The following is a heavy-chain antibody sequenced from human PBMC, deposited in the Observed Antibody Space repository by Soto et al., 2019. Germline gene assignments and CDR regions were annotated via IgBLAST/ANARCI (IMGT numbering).Heavy chain of an antibody. CDR2: IRPDGSDE. CDR1: RFTFSNYW. J-gene: IGHJ3*02. D-gene: IGHD6-6*01. CDR3: ARDTRPEAFDI. V-gene: IGHV3-7*01. Sequence: GGSLRLSCVGARFTFSNYWMSWIRQAPGKGLEWVANIRPDGSDEEYIESVQGRFTISRDNAKSSLYLQMDSLRAEDTAVYYCARDTRPEAFDIWGRGTMVT.